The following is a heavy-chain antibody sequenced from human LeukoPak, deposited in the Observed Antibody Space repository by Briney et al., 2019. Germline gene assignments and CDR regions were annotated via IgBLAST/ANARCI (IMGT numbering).Heavy chain of an antibody. CDR3: ASPYYYDGSSYYHFFDH. CDR1: GFTFTNCP. D-gene: IGHD3-22*01. V-gene: IGHV3-30*04. CDR2: ISYDGTTK. Sequence: PGGSLRLSCAASGFTFTNCPVHWVRQAPGKGLEWVTVISYDGTTKYYADSVKGRFTISRDNSRNTLYLQMNNLRTEDTAVYYCASPYYYDGSSYYHFFDHWGQGTLVTVSS. J-gene: IGHJ4*02.